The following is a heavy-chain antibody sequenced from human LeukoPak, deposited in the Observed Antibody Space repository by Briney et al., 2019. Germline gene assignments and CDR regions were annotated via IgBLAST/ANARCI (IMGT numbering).Heavy chain of an antibody. Sequence: SETLSLTCIVSGASISSYYWSWIRQPPGKGLDWIGYIYYSGSTNYSPSLKSRVTISMDTPKNQFSLNLSSVTAADTAVYYCASSYSLAVAGTTHWGQGTLVTVTS. CDR1: GASISSYY. V-gene: IGHV4-59*01. CDR3: ASSYSLAVAGTTH. D-gene: IGHD6-19*01. J-gene: IGHJ1*01. CDR2: IYYSGST.